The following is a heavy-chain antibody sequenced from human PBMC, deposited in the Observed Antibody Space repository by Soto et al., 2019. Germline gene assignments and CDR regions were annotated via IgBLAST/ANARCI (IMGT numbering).Heavy chain of an antibody. J-gene: IGHJ6*02. CDR3: ARGPQDSYGMDV. CDR2: INTGTAST. CDR1: GYSFSDYT. V-gene: IGHV1-3*04. Sequence: ASVKVSCKASGYSFSDYTIHWVRRAPGQPPEWMARINTGTASTEYSQKFQGRVTITRDTSATTAYMDLSSLRSEDTAVYYCARGPQDSYGMDVWGQGTTVT.